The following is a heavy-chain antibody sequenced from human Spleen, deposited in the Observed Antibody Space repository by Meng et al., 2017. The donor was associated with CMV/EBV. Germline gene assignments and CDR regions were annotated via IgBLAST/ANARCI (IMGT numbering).Heavy chain of an antibody. CDR1: GYIFTSHY. Sequence: ASVKVSCKASGYIFTSHYVHWVRQAPGQGLEWMGMINPNSGSTTDAQKFQGRVTMTRDKSTSTIYMELSSLRSEDTAVYYCARGVSSTNGNWFDPWGQGTLVTVSS. J-gene: IGHJ5*02. V-gene: IGHV1-46*01. D-gene: IGHD2-2*01. CDR2: INPNSGST. CDR3: ARGVSSTNGNWFDP.